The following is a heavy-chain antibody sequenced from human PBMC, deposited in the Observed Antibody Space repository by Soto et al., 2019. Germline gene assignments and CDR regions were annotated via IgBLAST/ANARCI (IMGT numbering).Heavy chain of an antibody. CDR3: ARVYDFWSGSNWFDP. CDR1: GGPISNDY. V-gene: IGHV4-59*01. CDR2: LYYSGRT. Sequence: SETLSLACTVSGGPISNDYWSWIRQPPGKGLEWIAYLYYSGRTQYNPSLKSRLTISVDTSKNQFSLKLKSVTAADTAVYFCARVYDFWSGSNWFDPWGQGTLVTVSS. J-gene: IGHJ5*02. D-gene: IGHD3-3*01.